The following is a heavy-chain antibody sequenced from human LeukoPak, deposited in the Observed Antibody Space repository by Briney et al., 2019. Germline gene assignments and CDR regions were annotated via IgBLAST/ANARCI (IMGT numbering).Heavy chain of an antibody. CDR1: YDSISSYY. J-gene: IGHJ6*03. Sequence: SETLSLTCTVAYDSISSYYWSWIRQPPGKGLEWIGEINDSGSTKYNPSLKSRVTISIDTSKNQFSLKVTSVTAADTAVYYCARVKDPGGYYYYYYMDVWGKGTTVTVSS. CDR3: ARVKDPGGYYYYYYMDV. D-gene: IGHD3-16*01. V-gene: IGHV4-34*01. CDR2: INDSGST.